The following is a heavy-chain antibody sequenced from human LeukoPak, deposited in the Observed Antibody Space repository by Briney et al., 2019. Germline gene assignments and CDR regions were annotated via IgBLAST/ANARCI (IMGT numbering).Heavy chain of an antibody. J-gene: IGHJ4*02. V-gene: IGHV4-30-2*01. D-gene: IGHD5-18*01. CDR2: IYHSGST. CDR1: GGSISSGGYS. Sequence: SETLSLTCAVSGGSISSGGYSWSWIRQPPGKGLEWIGYIYHSGSTYYNPSLKSRVTISVDTSKNQFSLKLSSVTAADTAVYYCARARTYSYGRFDYWGQGTLVTVSS. CDR3: ARARTYSYGRFDY.